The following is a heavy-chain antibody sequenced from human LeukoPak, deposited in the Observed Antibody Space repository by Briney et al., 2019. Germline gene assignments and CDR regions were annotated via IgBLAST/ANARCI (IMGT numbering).Heavy chain of an antibody. CDR2: MNPNSGNT. Sequence: ASVKVSCKASGYTFTSYDINWVRQATGHGLEWMGWMNPNSGNTGYAQKFQGRVTMTRNTSISTAYMELSSLRSEDTAVYYCARALRLDGGWFDPWGQGTLVTVSS. V-gene: IGHV1-8*01. D-gene: IGHD3-16*01. CDR1: GYTFTSYD. CDR3: ARALRLDGGWFDP. J-gene: IGHJ5*02.